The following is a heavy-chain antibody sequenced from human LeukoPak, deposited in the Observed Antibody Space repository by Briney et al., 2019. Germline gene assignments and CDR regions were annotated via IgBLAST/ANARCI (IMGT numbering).Heavy chain of an antibody. J-gene: IGHJ4*02. V-gene: IGHV4-39*07. CDR1: DDSISNNRYF. CDR3: ARDIDDVGALLDF. Sequence: PSETLSLTCTISDDSISNNRYFGAWIRQPPGKGLEWIGSINYSGRTYYNPSLKSRLTMSVDTAKRQFSLKLISVTAAVTALYYCARDIDDVGALLDFWGQGTLVTVSS. CDR2: INYSGRT. D-gene: IGHD1-26*01.